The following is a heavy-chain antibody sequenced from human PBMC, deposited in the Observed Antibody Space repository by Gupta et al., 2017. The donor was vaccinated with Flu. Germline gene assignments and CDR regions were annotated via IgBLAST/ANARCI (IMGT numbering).Heavy chain of an antibody. V-gene: IGHV3-48*03. Sequence: EVQAVESGGGLVQPGGALRLPCAASGITFSRYEINWVRQAPGKGLEWVSYISSSGSTIYYADSVKGRFTISRDNAKNSLYLQMNSLRAEDTAVYYCARDARTVEDTAMVNGFDYWGQGTLVTVSS. CDR2: ISSSGSTI. CDR3: ARDARTVEDTAMVNGFDY. J-gene: IGHJ4*02. D-gene: IGHD5-18*01. CDR1: GITFSRYE.